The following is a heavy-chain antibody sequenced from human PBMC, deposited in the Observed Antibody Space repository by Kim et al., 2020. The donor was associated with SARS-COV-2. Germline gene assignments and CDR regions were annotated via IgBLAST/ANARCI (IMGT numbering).Heavy chain of an antibody. CDR3: ARAPTAGVWYRY. CDR1: GYTFTSYA. J-gene: IGHJ4*02. V-gene: IGHV1-3*01. CDR2: INAGNGNT. D-gene: IGHD6-13*01. Sequence: ASVKVSCKASGYTFTSYAMHWVRQAPGQRLEWMGWINAGNGNTKYSQKFQGRVTITRDTSASTAYMELSSLRSEDTAVYYCARAPTAGVWYRYWGQGTLVTVSS.